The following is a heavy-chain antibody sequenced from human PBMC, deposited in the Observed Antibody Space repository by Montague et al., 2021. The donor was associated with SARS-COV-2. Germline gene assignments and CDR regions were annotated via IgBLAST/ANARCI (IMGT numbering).Heavy chain of an antibody. CDR3: ARGQVTISGVLLVIPAAGHLDG. CDR1: RGSFSDFY. V-gene: IGHV4-34*01. D-gene: IGHD3-3*01. J-gene: IGHJ3*01. Sequence: TLSLTCAVYRGSFSDFYWTWIRQSPGKGLEWIGEINHTGSATYNPSLKGRVPLSRDTSKNQFSLKLQSVTPADTAVYYCARGQVTISGVLLVIPAAGHLDGWGQGTSVTVSS. CDR2: INHTGSA.